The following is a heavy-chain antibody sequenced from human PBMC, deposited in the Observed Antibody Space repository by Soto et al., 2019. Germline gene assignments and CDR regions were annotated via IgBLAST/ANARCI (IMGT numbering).Heavy chain of an antibody. V-gene: IGHV4-34*01. J-gene: IGHJ5*02. D-gene: IGHD6-13*01. CDR3: ARGGGGYSSSWFTQRDNWIDP. CDR1: GGSFSGYY. Sequence: QVQLKQWGAGLLKPSETLSLTCGVYGGSFSGYYWTWIRQPPGKGLEWIGEINHSGSTNYNPSLKSRVPISVDTSKKQFSLKLSSVTAADTAVYYCARGGGGYSSSWFTQRDNWIDPWGQGILVTVSS. CDR2: INHSGST.